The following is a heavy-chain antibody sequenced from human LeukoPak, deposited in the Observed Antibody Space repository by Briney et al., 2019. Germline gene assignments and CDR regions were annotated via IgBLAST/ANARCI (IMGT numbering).Heavy chain of an antibody. Sequence: ASVKVSCKASGYTFSSYGISWVRQAPGQGLEWMGWISAYNGNTNYAQKLQGRVTMTTDTSMRTAYMELRSLRSDDTAVYYCARRKTTYYYDSSGYSDYWGQGTLVTVSS. V-gene: IGHV1-18*01. CDR3: ARRKTTYYYDSSGYSDY. CDR2: ISAYNGNT. D-gene: IGHD3-22*01. CDR1: GYTFSSYG. J-gene: IGHJ4*02.